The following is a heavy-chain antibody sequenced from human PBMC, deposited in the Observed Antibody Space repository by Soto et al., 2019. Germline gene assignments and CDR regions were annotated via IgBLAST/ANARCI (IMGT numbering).Heavy chain of an antibody. Sequence: QLQLQESGPGLVKPSETLSLTCTVSGGSISSSSYYWGWIRQPPGKGLEWIGSIYYSGSTYYNPSLKSRVTISVDTSKTQFSLKLSSVTAADTAVYYCARSPHCSGGSCYSLGAYYGMDVWGQGTTVTVSS. V-gene: IGHV4-39*01. J-gene: IGHJ6*02. CDR1: GGSISSSSYY. CDR2: IYYSGST. D-gene: IGHD2-15*01. CDR3: ARSPHCSGGSCYSLGAYYGMDV.